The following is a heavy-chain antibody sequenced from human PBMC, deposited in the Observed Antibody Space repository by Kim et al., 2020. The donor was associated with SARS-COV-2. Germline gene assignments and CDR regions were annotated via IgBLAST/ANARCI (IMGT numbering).Heavy chain of an antibody. Sequence: YNPSHKSRVTISVDTYKNQFSLKLSSVTAADTAVYYCARGSAAAGRSFDYWGQGTLVTVSS. J-gene: IGHJ4*02. CDR3: ARGSAAAGRSFDY. V-gene: IGHV4-31*02. D-gene: IGHD6-13*01.